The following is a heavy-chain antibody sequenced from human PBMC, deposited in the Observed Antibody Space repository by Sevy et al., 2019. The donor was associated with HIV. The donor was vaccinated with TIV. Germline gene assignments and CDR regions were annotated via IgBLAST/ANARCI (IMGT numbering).Heavy chain of an antibody. CDR3: ARPYCSGDDCYSELDY. CDR1: GFNFRNYS. D-gene: IGHD2-15*01. CDR2: ISSGSGTI. J-gene: IGHJ4*02. Sequence: GGSLRLSCAASGFNFRNYSMTWVRQAPGKGLDWVSYISSGSGTIHYADSVKDRFTISRDNAKNSLFLQMNSLRDEDTAIYYCARPYCSGDDCYSELDYWGQGILVTVYS. V-gene: IGHV3-48*02.